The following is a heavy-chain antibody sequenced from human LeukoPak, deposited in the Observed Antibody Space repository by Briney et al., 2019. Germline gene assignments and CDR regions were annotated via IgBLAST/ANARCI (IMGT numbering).Heavy chain of an antibody. CDR1: GGSVSGYF. CDR2: INHSGST. Sequence: SETLSLTCSVSGGSVSGYFWSWIRQSPGKGLEWIGEINHSGSTNYNPSLKSRVTISVDTSKNQFSLKLSSVTAADTAVYYCARGGIAAAADYWGQGTLVTVSS. D-gene: IGHD6-13*01. J-gene: IGHJ4*02. CDR3: ARGGIAAAADY. V-gene: IGHV4-34*01.